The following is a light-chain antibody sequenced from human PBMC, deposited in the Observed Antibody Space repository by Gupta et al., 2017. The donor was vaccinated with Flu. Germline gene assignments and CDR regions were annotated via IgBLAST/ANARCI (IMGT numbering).Light chain of an antibody. CDR1: SPKIGAGFD. J-gene: IGLJ3*02. CDR2: GNA. V-gene: IGLV1-40*01. Sequence: QSVLTQPPSVSGAPGQRVTFPCTVSSPKIGAGFDVHWYQQPPGAAPKLLIYGNANRPSGFPDRFSGSKSGTSASLAITGLQAEDEADYYCQSFDNSRSGSVFGGGTKLTVL. CDR3: QSFDNSRSGSV.